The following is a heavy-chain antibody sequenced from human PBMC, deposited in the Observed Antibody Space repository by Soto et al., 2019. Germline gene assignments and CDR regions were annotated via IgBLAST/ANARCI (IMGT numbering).Heavy chain of an antibody. Sequence: ASVKVSCKASGYTFTSYDINWVRQATGQGLEWMGWMNPNSGNTGYAQKFQGRVTMTRNTSISTAYMELSSLRSEDTAVYYCARSPRAKGAYYYYMDVWGKGTTVTVSS. CDR2: MNPNSGNT. J-gene: IGHJ6*03. CDR3: ARSPRAKGAYYYYMDV. CDR1: GYTFTSYD. V-gene: IGHV1-8*01.